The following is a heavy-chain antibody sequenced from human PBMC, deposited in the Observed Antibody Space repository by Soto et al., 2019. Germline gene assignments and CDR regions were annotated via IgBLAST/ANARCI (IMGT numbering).Heavy chain of an antibody. CDR3: ARDRYRLTNFPDSSGWYFDY. CDR1: GYTFTGHY. Sequence: ASVKVSCKASGYTFTGHYMHWVRQAPGQGLEWMGWINPNSGGTNYAQKFQGWVTMTRDTSISTAYMELSRLRSDDTAVYYCARDRYRLTNFPDSSGWYFDYWGQGTLVTVSS. J-gene: IGHJ4*02. D-gene: IGHD6-19*01. V-gene: IGHV1-2*04. CDR2: INPNSGGT.